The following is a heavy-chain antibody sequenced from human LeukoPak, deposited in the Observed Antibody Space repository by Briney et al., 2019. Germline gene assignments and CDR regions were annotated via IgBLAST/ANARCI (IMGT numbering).Heavy chain of an antibody. Sequence: GGSLRLSCAASGFSISVNSMIRVRQAPGKGLECVSIIDNGGTTYYPDSVKGRFTISRDNSDNTLSLQMNSLRAEDTAFYYCARHSGSGLIHPWGQGTLVIVSS. V-gene: IGHV3-53*01. CDR3: ARHSGSGLIHP. CDR1: GFSISVNS. CDR2: IDNGGTT. J-gene: IGHJ5*02. D-gene: IGHD3-10*01.